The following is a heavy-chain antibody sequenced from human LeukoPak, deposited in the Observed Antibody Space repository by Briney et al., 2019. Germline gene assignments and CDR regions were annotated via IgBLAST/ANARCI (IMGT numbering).Heavy chain of an antibody. CDR1: GYTFTGYY. CDR2: INPNSGGT. D-gene: IGHD2-21*02. Sequence: AASVKVSCKASGYTFTGYYMHWVRQAPGQGLEWMGWINPNSGGTNYAQKFQGRVTMTRDTSISTAYMELSRLRSDDTAVYYCARGWVTAYFPRDFYYYMDVWGKGTTVTISS. V-gene: IGHV1-2*02. CDR3: ARGWVTAYFPRDFYYYMDV. J-gene: IGHJ6*03.